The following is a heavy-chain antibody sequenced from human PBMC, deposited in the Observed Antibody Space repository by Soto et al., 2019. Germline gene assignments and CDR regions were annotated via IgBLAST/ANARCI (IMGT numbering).Heavy chain of an antibody. V-gene: IGHV4-34*01. CDR2: INHSGST. CDR1: GGYFSGYY. Sequence: SETLSLTCAVYGGYFSGYYLSWIRQPPGKGLEWIGEINHSGSTNYNPSLKSRVTISVDTSKNQFSLKLSSVTAADTAVYYCARGRRRVGATFYYYYGMDVWGQGTTVTVSS. D-gene: IGHD1-26*01. CDR3: ARGRRRVGATFYYYYGMDV. J-gene: IGHJ6*02.